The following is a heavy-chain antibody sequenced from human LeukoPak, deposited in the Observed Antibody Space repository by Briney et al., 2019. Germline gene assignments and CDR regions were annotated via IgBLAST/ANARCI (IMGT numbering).Heavy chain of an antibody. CDR1: GFTFSSYA. CDR3: VSAAGPFDN. V-gene: IGHV3-23*01. Sequence: GGSLRLSCAASGFTFSSYAMSWVRQAPGKGLEWVSAISGSGLSTYYADSVRGRSTISRDNPKNTVYLQMNNLRVEDTALYYCVSAAGPFDNWGQGTLVTVSS. CDR2: ISGSGLST. J-gene: IGHJ4*01. D-gene: IGHD6-13*01.